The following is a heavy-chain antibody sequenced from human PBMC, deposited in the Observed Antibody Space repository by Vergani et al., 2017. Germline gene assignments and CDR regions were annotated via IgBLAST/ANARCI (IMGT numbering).Heavy chain of an antibody. D-gene: IGHD1-7*01. Sequence: QVQLVQSGAEVKKPGSSVKVSCKASGGPFKNSAFSWVRQVPGQGLEWMGRIITFFGTTDYAQKFQGRVTITADESTSTAYMELSSLRSEDTAVYYCARGGWNYDGDYWGQGTLVTVSS. CDR3: ARGGWNYDGDY. V-gene: IGHV1-69*13. CDR2: IITFFGTT. J-gene: IGHJ4*02. CDR1: GGPFKNSA.